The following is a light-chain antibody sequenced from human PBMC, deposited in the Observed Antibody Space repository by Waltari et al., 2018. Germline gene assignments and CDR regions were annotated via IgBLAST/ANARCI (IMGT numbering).Light chain of an antibody. CDR3: SSYTSSSPLV. CDR1: SSDVGCYNY. CDR2: EVS. Sequence: QSALTQPASVSGSPGQSITISCTGTSSDVGCYNYVSWYQQHQGKAPKLMIYEVSNRPSGFSNRFSGSKSGNTASLTISGLQAEDEADYYCSSYTSSSPLVFGTGTKVTVL. J-gene: IGLJ1*01. V-gene: IGLV2-14*01.